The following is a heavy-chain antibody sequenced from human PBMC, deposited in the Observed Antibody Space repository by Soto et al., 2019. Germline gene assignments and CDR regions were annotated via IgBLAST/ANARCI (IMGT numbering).Heavy chain of an antibody. CDR2: ISPEGSGK. CDR1: GVTFSSEW. CDR3: LTGSGY. Sequence: GGSLRLSCVASGVTFSSEWMNWVRQAPGKGLEWVANISPEGSGKQYVDSMKGRFAISRDNAKNSMYLLMSSLRVDDTAVYYCLTGSGYWGLGTLVTVS. D-gene: IGHD3-9*01. V-gene: IGHV3-7*02. J-gene: IGHJ4*01.